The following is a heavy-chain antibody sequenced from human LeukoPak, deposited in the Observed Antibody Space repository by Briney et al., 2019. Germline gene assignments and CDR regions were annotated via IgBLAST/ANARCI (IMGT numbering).Heavy chain of an antibody. Sequence: ASVKVSCKASGGTFSSYTISWVRQAPGQGLEWMGRISAYNGNTNYAQKLQGRVTMTTDTSTSTAYMELRSLRSDDTAVYYCAKDGRKTRYYFDYWGQGTLVTVSS. CDR3: AKDGRKTRYYFDY. CDR1: GGTFSSYT. V-gene: IGHV1-18*01. J-gene: IGHJ4*02. CDR2: ISAYNGNT. D-gene: IGHD1-26*01.